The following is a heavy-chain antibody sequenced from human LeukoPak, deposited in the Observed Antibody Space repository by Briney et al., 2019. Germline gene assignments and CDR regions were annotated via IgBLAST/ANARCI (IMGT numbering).Heavy chain of an antibody. CDR3: ARDPAVGTRTYFDS. J-gene: IGHJ4*01. CDR1: GFTLSNYY. V-gene: IGHV1-46*01. CDR2: INPSGGRT. Sequence: ASVKVSCKTSGFTLSNYYIHWVRQAPRQGLEWMGIINPSGGRTAYTQRFQGRVTMTSDTSTSTVYMELSSLMSEDTAIYFCARDPAVGTRTYFDSWGQGTLVTVSS. D-gene: IGHD1-1*01.